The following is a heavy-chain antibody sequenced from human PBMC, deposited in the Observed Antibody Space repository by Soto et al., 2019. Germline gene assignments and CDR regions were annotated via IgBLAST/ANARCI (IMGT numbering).Heavy chain of an antibody. CDR3: AKADKTSIFIDY. J-gene: IGHJ4*02. CDR2: ISGSDGST. Sequence: EVQLLESGGGLVQPGGSLRLSCAASGFTFSSYAMSWVRQAPGKGLEWVSVISGSDGSTYYADSVKGRFTISRDNSKNMLYLQMNSLRAEDTAVYYCAKADKTSIFIDYWGRGTLVTVSS. D-gene: IGHD2-21*01. CDR1: GFTFSSYA. V-gene: IGHV3-23*01.